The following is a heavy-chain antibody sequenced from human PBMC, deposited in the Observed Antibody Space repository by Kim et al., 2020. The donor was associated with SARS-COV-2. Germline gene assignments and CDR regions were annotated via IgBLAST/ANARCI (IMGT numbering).Heavy chain of an antibody. CDR3: AKGERITMIVVVTLFDY. CDR1: GFTFSSYA. Sequence: GGSLRLSCAASGFTFSSYAMSWVRQAPGKGLEWVSAISGSGGSTYYADSVKGRFTISRDNSKNTLYLQMNSLRAEDTAVYYCAKGERITMIVVVTLFDYWGQGTLVTISS. D-gene: IGHD3-22*01. V-gene: IGHV3-23*01. J-gene: IGHJ4*02. CDR2: ISGSGGST.